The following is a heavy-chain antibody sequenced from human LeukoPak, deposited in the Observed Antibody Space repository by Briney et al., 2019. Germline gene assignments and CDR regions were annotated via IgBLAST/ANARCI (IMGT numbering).Heavy chain of an antibody. D-gene: IGHD1-26*01. CDR3: ARVLGSGSQDY. Sequence: PSETLSLTCTVSGGSISSYYWSWIRKPPGKGLEWIGYIYYSGSTNYNPSLKSRVTISVDTSKNQFSLKLSSVTAADTAVYYCARVLGSGSQDYWGQGTLVTVSS. V-gene: IGHV4-59*01. CDR2: IYYSGST. J-gene: IGHJ4*02. CDR1: GGSISSYY.